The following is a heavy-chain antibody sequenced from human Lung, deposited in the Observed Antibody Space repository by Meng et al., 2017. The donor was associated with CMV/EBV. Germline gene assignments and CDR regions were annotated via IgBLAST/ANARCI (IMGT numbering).Heavy chain of an antibody. D-gene: IGHD2-15*01. CDR1: GGTFSCYN. CDR2: LIPILGEV. CDR3: ARGGAGLEYCSDGSCYWSWLDP. V-gene: IGHV1-69*08. J-gene: IGHJ5*02. Sequence: SXXVSCKSSGGTFSCYNINWVRQAPGQGLEWMGRLIPILGEVNFAQKFQGRVTITVDKSTSTVFMELSSLRLDDTAVYYCARGGAGLEYCSDGSCYWSWLDPWGQGXLVTVSS.